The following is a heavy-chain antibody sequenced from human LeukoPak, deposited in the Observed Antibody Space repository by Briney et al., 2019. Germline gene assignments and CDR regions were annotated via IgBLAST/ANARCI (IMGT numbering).Heavy chain of an antibody. D-gene: IGHD6-6*01. CDR1: GFTFSNAW. V-gene: IGHV3-23*01. Sequence: GGSLRLSCAASGFTFSNAWMSWVRQAPGKGLEWVSVISGSGGSTDYADSVKGRFTISRDNSKNTLYLQMNSLRAEDTAVYYCATPEYHYYYGMDVWGQGTTVTVSS. J-gene: IGHJ6*02. CDR3: ATPEYHYYYGMDV. CDR2: ISGSGGST.